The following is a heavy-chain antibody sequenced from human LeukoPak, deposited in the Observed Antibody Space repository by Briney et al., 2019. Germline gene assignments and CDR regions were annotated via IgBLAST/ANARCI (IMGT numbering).Heavy chain of an antibody. V-gene: IGHV4-34*01. D-gene: IGHD3-3*01. CDR1: GGSFSGYY. CDR3: ARGRAYVLRFLEWSSRAYFDY. CDR2: INHSGST. J-gene: IGHJ4*02. Sequence: PSETLSLTCAVYGGSFSGYYWGWIRQPPGKGLEWIGEINHSGSTNYNPSLKSRVTISVDTSKNQFSLKLSSVTAADTAVYYCARGRAYVLRFLEWSSRAYFDYWGQGTLVTVSS.